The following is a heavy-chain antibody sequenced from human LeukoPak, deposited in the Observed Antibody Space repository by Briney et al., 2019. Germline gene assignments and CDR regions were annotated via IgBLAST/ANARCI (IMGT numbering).Heavy chain of an antibody. CDR1: GFTFSSYS. V-gene: IGHV3-21*01. D-gene: IGHD6-19*01. CDR3: ARWVTVAGTKDAFDI. Sequence: PGGSLRLSCAASGFTFSSYSMSWVRQAPGKGLGWVSSISSSSSYIYYADSVKGRFTISRDNAKNSLYLQMNSLRAEDTAVYYCARWVTVAGTKDAFDIWGQGTMVTVSS. CDR2: ISSSSSYI. J-gene: IGHJ3*02.